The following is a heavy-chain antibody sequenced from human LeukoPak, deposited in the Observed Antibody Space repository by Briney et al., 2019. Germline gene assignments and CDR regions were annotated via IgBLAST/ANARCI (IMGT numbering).Heavy chain of an antibody. CDR1: GFSFSSYG. CDR2: ISYDGSNK. V-gene: IGHV3-30*18. D-gene: IGHD3-22*01. J-gene: IGHJ6*02. CDR3: AKSTAYSITMIVVIKPMDV. Sequence: PGGSLRLSCAASGFSFSSYGLHWVRQAPGKGLEWVAVISYDGSNKYYADSMRGRFTISRDNSKNTLYLQMNSLRAEDTAVYYCAKSTAYSITMIVVIKPMDVWGQGTTVTVSS.